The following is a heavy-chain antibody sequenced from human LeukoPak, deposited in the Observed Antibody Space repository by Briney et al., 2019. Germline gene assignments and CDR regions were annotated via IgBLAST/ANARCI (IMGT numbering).Heavy chain of an antibody. Sequence: GGSLRLSCAASGFTFSSYAMNWVRQAPGKGLEWVSAISDTGNTYHADSVKGRFTISRDSSKNTLFLQMNRLRPEDAAVYYCAKAPVTTCRGAFCYPFDYWGLGTLVTVSS. D-gene: IGHD2-15*01. V-gene: IGHV3-23*01. J-gene: IGHJ4*02. CDR3: AKAPVTTCRGAFCYPFDY. CDR1: GFTFSSYA. CDR2: ISDTGNT.